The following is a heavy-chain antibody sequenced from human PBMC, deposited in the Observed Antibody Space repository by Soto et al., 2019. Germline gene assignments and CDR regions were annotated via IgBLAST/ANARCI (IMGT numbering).Heavy chain of an antibody. CDR3: AREPGVSSGWYVDY. CDR2: ITSSSSYI. D-gene: IGHD6-19*01. V-gene: IGHV3-21*01. Sequence: GGSLRLSCAASGFTFSSHSMNWVRQAPGKGLEWVSSITSSSSYINYADSVKGRFTISRDNAKTSLYLQMNSLRAEDTAVYYCAREPGVSSGWYVDYWGQGTLVTAPQ. CDR1: GFTFSSHS. J-gene: IGHJ4*02.